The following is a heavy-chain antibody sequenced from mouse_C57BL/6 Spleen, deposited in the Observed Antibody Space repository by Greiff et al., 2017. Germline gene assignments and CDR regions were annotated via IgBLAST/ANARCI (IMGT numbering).Heavy chain of an antibody. D-gene: IGHD1-1*01. CDR3: TEGYYYGSPWYFDV. V-gene: IGHV1-15*01. CDR2: IDPETGGT. J-gene: IGHJ1*03. CDR1: GYTFTDYE. Sequence: VQLQQSGAELVRPGASVTLSCKASGYTFTDYEMHWVKQTPVHGLEWIGAIDPETGGTAYNQKFKGKAILTADKSSSTAYMELRSLTSEDSAVYYGTEGYYYGSPWYFDVWGTGTTVTVSS.